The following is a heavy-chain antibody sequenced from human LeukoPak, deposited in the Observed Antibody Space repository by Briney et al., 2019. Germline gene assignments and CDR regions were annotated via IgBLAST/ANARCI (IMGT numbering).Heavy chain of an antibody. J-gene: IGHJ4*02. V-gene: IGHV3-7*05. Sequence: GGSLRLSCAGSGFTFSSYWMSWVRQTPGKGLEWVANIKLDGSEKYYVDSVKGRFTISRDNAKNSLYLQMNSLRAEDTAVYYCARLYCTGGRCYFDYWGQETLGTVSS. CDR1: GFTFSSYW. D-gene: IGHD2-8*02. CDR3: ARLYCTGGRCYFDY. CDR2: IKLDGSEK.